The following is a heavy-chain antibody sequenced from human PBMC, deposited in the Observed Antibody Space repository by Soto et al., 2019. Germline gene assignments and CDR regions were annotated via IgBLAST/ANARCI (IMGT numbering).Heavy chain of an antibody. D-gene: IGHD3-22*01. V-gene: IGHV4-4*02. Sequence: SETLSLTCAVSGGSISSSNWWSWVRQPPGKGLEWIGEIYHSGSTNYNPSLKSRVTISVDKSKNQFSLKLSSVTAADTAVYYCARGADSSGYYSTNWFDPWGQGTLVTVSS. CDR1: GGSISSSNW. CDR3: ARGADSSGYYSTNWFDP. J-gene: IGHJ5*02. CDR2: IYHSGST.